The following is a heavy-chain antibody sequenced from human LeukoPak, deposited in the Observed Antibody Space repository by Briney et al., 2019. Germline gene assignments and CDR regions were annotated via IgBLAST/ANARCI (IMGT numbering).Heavy chain of an antibody. V-gene: IGHV4-59*08. D-gene: IGHD4-17*01. J-gene: IGHJ3*02. Sequence: PSETLSLTCTVSGGSISSYYWSWIRQPPGKGLEWMGYIYYSGSTNYNPSLKSRVTISVDTSKNQFSLKLSSVTAADTAVYYCARLPMTTVTTSAFDIWGQGTMVTVSS. CDR2: IYYSGST. CDR1: GGSISSYY. CDR3: ARLPMTTVTTSAFDI.